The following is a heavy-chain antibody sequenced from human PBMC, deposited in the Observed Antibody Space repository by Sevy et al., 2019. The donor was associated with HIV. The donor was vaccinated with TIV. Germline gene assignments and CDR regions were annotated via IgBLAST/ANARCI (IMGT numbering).Heavy chain of an antibody. CDR2: ISAYNGNT. J-gene: IGHJ2*01. V-gene: IGHV1-18*04. Sequence: ASVKVSCKASGYTFTSYGISWVRQAPGQGLEWMGWISAYNGNTNYAQKLQGRVTMTTDTSTSTAYMELRSLRSDDTAVYYCARGGASSPGTLSRTYWCFDLWGRGTLVTVSS. CDR1: GYTFTSYG. D-gene: IGHD6-13*01. CDR3: ARGGASSPGTLSRTYWCFDL.